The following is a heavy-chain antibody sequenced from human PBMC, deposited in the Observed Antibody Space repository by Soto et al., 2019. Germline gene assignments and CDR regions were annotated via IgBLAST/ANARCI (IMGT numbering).Heavy chain of an antibody. Sequence: PSETLSLTCTVSGGSIVSGGHYWSWIRQPPGKGLEWIGYIYHRGSTYYNPSLKSRVTISVDTSKNQFSLKLSSVTAADTAVYYCARLRAAGLSQIIAAAGSRYYYYYGMDVWGQGTTVTVSS. CDR2: IYHRGST. CDR1: GGSIVSGGHY. CDR3: ARLRAAGLSQIIAAAGSRYYYYYGMDV. J-gene: IGHJ6*02. D-gene: IGHD6-13*01. V-gene: IGHV4-30-2*01.